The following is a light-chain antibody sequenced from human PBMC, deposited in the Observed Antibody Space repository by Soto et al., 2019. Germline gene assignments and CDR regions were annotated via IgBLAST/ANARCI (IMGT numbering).Light chain of an antibody. Sequence: DIQMTQSPSSLSASVGDIVTITCRASQSISSYLNWYQQKPGKAPKLLIYAASSLQSGVPSRFSGSGSGTDFTLTISSLQSEDSAVYYCQQYNHWWTFGQGTKVDIK. CDR1: QSISSY. J-gene: IGKJ1*01. CDR3: QQYNHWWT. V-gene: IGKV1-39*01. CDR2: AAS.